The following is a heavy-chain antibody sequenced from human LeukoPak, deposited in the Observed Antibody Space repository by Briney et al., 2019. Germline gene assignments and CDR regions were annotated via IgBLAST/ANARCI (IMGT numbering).Heavy chain of an antibody. CDR1: GFTFXSXX. CDR2: ISSSSSYI. Sequence: GGSXXLXXXXXGFTFXSXXXNXVRXXPGXGXXWVSSISSSSSYIYYADSVKGRFTISRDNAKNSLYLQMNSLRAEDTAVYYCAREEAKRDGYIYYFDYWGQGTLVTVSS. J-gene: IGHJ4*02. D-gene: IGHD5-24*01. CDR3: AREEAKRDGYIYYFDY. V-gene: IGHV3-21*01.